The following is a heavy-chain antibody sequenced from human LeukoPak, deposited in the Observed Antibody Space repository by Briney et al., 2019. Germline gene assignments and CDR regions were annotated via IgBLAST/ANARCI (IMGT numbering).Heavy chain of an antibody. V-gene: IGHV3-7*01. CDR3: ARERRGGDAFDL. CDR1: GFTFSSYG. D-gene: IGHD3-10*01. Sequence: GGSLRLSCAASGFTFSSYGMHWVRQAPGKGLEWVANIKQDGSDKYYVDSVKGRFTISRDNAKNSLYLQMNSLRAEDSALYYCARERRGGDAFDLWGQGTMVTVSS. CDR2: IKQDGSDK. J-gene: IGHJ3*01.